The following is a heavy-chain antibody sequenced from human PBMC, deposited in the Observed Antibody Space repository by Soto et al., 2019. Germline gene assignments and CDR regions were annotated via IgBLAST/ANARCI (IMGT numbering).Heavy chain of an antibody. CDR2: ISYDGSNK. D-gene: IGHD3-3*01. V-gene: IGHV3-30*18. Sequence: GGSLRLSCAASGFTFSSYGMHWVRQAPGKGLEWVAVISYDGSNKYYADSVKGRFTISRDNSKNTLYLQMNSLRAEDTAVYYCAKDLTIFGVVTEKGDKNYYYGMDVWGQGTTVTVSS. J-gene: IGHJ6*02. CDR3: AKDLTIFGVVTEKGDKNYYYGMDV. CDR1: GFTFSSYG.